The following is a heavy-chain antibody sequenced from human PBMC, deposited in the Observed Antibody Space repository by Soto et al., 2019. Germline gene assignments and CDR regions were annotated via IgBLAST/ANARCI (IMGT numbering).Heavy chain of an antibody. D-gene: IGHD1-1*01. J-gene: IGHJ5*02. CDR1: GASISGFY. CDR3: VRDGTKTLRDWFDP. V-gene: IGHV4-4*07. Sequence: SETLSRTCPVSGASISGFYWRWIRKSAGKGLEWIGRIYATGTTDYNPSLKSRVMISVDTSKKQFSLKLRSVTAAETAVYYCVRDGTKTLRDWFDPWGQG. CDR2: IYATGTT.